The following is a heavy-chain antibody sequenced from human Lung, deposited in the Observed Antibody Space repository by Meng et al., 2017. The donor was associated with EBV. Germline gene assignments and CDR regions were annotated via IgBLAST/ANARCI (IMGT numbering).Heavy chain of an antibody. V-gene: IGHV4-59*01. D-gene: IGHD4-17*01. CDR2: IYYSGST. J-gene: IGHJ5*02. CDR3: ARTNYGDYNWFDP. CDR1: GGSISSYY. Sequence: QGKRRGSRPGLVKPSEPLSLTCTVSGGSISSYYWSWIRQPPGKGLEWIGYIYYSGSTNYNPSLKSRVTISVDTSKNQFSLKLSSVTAADTAVYYCARTNYGDYNWFDPWGQGTLVTVSS.